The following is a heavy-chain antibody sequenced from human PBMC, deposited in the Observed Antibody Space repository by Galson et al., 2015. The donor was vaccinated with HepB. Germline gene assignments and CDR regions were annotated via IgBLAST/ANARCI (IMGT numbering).Heavy chain of an antibody. CDR3: ARNGGMATRLGWFDP. CDR1: GFTFSSYA. Sequence: SLRLSCAASGFTFSSYAMHWVRQAPGKGLEWVAVISYDGSNKYYADSVKGRFTISRDNSKNTLYLQMNSLRAEDTAVYYCARNGGMATRLGWFDPWGQGTLVTVSS. V-gene: IGHV3-30-3*01. CDR2: ISYDGSNK. J-gene: IGHJ5*02. D-gene: IGHD5-24*01.